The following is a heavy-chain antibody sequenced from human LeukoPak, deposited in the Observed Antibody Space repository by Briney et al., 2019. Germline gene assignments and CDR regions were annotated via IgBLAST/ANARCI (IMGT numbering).Heavy chain of an antibody. D-gene: IGHD3-22*01. J-gene: IGHJ4*02. Sequence: PSETLSLTCTVSGGSISSSSYYWGWIRQPPGKGLEWIGSIYYSGSTYYNPSLKSRLIISVDTSNNQFSLRLRSVTAADTAVYYCARGDYDYYDTNGYYGLDYWGQGILVTVSS. CDR1: GGSISSSSYY. CDR3: ARGDYDYYDTNGYYGLDY. CDR2: IYYSGST. V-gene: IGHV4-39*07.